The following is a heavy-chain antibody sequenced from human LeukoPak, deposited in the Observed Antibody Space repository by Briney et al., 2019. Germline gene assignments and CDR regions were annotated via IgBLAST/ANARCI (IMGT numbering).Heavy chain of an antibody. CDR2: ISWNSNNI. D-gene: IGHD1-26*01. J-gene: IGHJ4*02. V-gene: IGHV3-9*01. Sequence: GRSLRLSCAASGFTLDDYAMHWVRQAPGKGLEWVSGISWNSNNIGYADSVKGRFTISRDNAKNTLYLQVNSLRAEDTAVYYCAKGGKWDVTPFDYWGQGTLVTVSS. CDR3: AKGGKWDVTPFDY. CDR1: GFTLDDYA.